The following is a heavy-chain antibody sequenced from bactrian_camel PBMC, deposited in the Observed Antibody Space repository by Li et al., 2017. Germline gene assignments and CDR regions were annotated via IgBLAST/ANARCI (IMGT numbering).Heavy chain of an antibody. CDR3: AAAPRVCYDLRTPLARYEYPY. D-gene: IGHD1*01. Sequence: QVQLVESGGGSVQIGGSLTLACAASRGFDDADAEWGWFRQAPGKEREGAAAISTGGSHTYYAGSMKGRFTIAQDNARNTLYLQLNSLKPVDSAMYYCAAAPRVCYDLRTPLARYEYPYWGQGTQVTVS. J-gene: IGHJ4*01. V-gene: IGHV3S1*01. CDR1: RGFDDADA. CDR2: ISTGGSHT.